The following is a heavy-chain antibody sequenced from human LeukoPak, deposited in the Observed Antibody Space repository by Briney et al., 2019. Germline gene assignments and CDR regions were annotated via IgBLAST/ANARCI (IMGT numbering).Heavy chain of an antibody. CDR2: IYREGST. CDR1: GFTVSTKY. CDR3: TTGHYSRTL. J-gene: IGHJ4*02. D-gene: IGHD6-13*01. V-gene: IGHV3-66*01. Sequence: GGSLRLSCAVSGFTVSTKYMSWVRQAPGKGLEWVSVIYREGSTYYADSVKGRFTISRDNSKNTLYLQMNSLRAEDTAGYYCTTGHYSRTLGGQGTLVIVSS.